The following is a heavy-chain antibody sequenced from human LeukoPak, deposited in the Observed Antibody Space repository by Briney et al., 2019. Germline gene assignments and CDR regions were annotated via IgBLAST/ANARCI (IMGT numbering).Heavy chain of an antibody. V-gene: IGHV3-66*02. CDR2: ICSGGST. J-gene: IGHJ4*02. CDR3: ARDVIDGPAGVDY. Sequence: GGSLRLSCAASAFTVSSNYMSWVRQAPGKGLEWVSVICSGGSTYYADSVKGRFTISRDNSKNTLYLQMNSLRAEDTAVYYCARDVIDGPAGVDYWGQGTLVTVSS. CDR1: AFTVSSNY. D-gene: IGHD2/OR15-2a*01.